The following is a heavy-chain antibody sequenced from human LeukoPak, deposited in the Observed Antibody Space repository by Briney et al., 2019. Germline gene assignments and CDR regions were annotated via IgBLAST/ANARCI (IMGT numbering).Heavy chain of an antibody. D-gene: IGHD1-26*01. V-gene: IGHV1-2*02. CDR3: ATDQTGANDAFDI. Sequence: ASVKVSCKASGYTFTGYYMHWVRQAPGQGLEWMGWINPNSGGTNYAQKFQGRVTMTRDTSISTAYMELSRLRSDDTAVYYCATDQTGANDAFDIWGQGTMVTVSS. CDR2: INPNSGGT. CDR1: GYTFTGYY. J-gene: IGHJ3*02.